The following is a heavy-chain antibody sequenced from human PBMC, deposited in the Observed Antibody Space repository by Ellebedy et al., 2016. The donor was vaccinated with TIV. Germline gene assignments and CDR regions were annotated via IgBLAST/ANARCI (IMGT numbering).Heavy chain of an antibody. CDR2: IYPSGST. J-gene: IGHJ4*02. D-gene: IGHD1-26*01. V-gene: IGHV4-39*02. CDR3: ASGTFEVGDY. CDR1: GDSISSLSYY. Sequence: SETLSLTCSVSGDSISSLSYYWGWIRQPPGKGLEWIGSIYPSGSTYFNPSLESRITISMDRSMNHFSLRLSSVTAADTAVYYCASGTFEVGDYWGQGTLVSVSS.